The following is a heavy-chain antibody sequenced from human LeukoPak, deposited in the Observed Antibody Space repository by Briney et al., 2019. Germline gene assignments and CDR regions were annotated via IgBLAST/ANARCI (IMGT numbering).Heavy chain of an antibody. J-gene: IGHJ4*02. CDR1: GFTFSSYA. CDR2: ISESGAIT. V-gene: IGHV3-23*01. Sequence: PGGSLRLSCAASGFTFSSYAMNWVRQAPGKGLKWVSGISESGAITHYADSVKGRFTISRDNSKTTVFLQMNSLRAEDTAVYYCATRYVWGSPNSVDYWGQGTLVTVSS. D-gene: IGHD3-16*01. CDR3: ATRYVWGSPNSVDY.